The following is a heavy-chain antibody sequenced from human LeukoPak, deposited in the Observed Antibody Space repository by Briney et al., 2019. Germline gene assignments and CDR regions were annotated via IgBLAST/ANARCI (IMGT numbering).Heavy chain of an antibody. J-gene: IGHJ5*02. Sequence: ASVKVSCKASGCTFTGYYMHWVRQAPGQGLEWMGWINPNSGGTNYAQKFQGRVTMTRDTSISTAYMELSRLRSEGTAVYYCGRAFPATTQFDPWGQGTLVTVSS. D-gene: IGHD4-17*01. V-gene: IGHV1-2*02. CDR3: GRAFPATTQFDP. CDR2: INPNSGGT. CDR1: GCTFTGYY.